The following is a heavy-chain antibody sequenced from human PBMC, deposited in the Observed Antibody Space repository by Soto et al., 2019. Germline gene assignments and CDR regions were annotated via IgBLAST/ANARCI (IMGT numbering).Heavy chain of an antibody. Sequence: GGSLRLSCAASGFTFSSYGMHWVRQAPGKGLEWVAVISYDGSNNYYADSVNGRFTISRDNSKNTLYLQMNSLRAEDTAVYYCAKYYYDSSGSTAPGSGGQGTLVTVSS. J-gene: IGHJ4*02. V-gene: IGHV3-30*18. CDR3: AKYYYDSSGSTAPGS. CDR1: GFTFSSYG. D-gene: IGHD3-22*01. CDR2: ISYDGSNN.